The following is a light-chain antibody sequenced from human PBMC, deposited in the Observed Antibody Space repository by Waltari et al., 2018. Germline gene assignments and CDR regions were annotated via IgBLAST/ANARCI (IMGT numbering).Light chain of an antibody. Sequence: DIQLTQSPSFLSASVGDRVTITCRASQGISSYLTWFQQKPGKAPKLLIYAASTLQSGVPSRFSGSGSGTEFTLTISSLQPEDFATYYCHKVNTYPLTFGGGTKVEIK. CDR2: AAS. CDR3: HKVNTYPLT. J-gene: IGKJ4*01. V-gene: IGKV1-9*01. CDR1: QGISSY.